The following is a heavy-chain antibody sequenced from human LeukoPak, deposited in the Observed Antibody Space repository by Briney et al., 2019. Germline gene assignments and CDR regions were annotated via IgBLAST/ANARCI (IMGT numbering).Heavy chain of an antibody. CDR2: INAGNGNT. CDR3: ARGRSSSWYTLSAHFDY. V-gene: IGHV1-3*01. Sequence: ASVKVSCKASGYTFTSYAMHWVRQAPGQRLEWMGWINAGNGNTKYSQKFQGRVTITRDTSASTAYMELSSLRPEDTAVYYCARGRSSSWYTLSAHFDYWGQGTLVTVSS. D-gene: IGHD6-13*01. CDR1: GYTFTSYA. J-gene: IGHJ4*02.